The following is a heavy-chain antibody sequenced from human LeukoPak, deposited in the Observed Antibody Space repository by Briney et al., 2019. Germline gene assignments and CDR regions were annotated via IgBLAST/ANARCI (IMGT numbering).Heavy chain of an antibody. D-gene: IGHD5-12*01. V-gene: IGHV3-9*01. CDR1: GFTFDDYA. CDR2: ISWNSGSI. Sequence: GRSLRLSCAASGFTFDDYAMHWVRQASGKGLEWVSGISWNSGSIGYADSVKGRFTISRDNAKNSLYLQMNSLRAEDTALYYCAKSKYGGYSGYDSLDYWGQGTLVTVSS. CDR3: AKSKYGGYSGYDSLDY. J-gene: IGHJ4*02.